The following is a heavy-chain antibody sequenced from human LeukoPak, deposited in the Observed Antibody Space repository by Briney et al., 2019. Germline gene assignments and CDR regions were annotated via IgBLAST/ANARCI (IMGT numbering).Heavy chain of an antibody. CDR3: ARRVTTLYYMDV. D-gene: IGHD1-14*01. Sequence: NPSETLSLTCAVYGRSFSGYYWSWIRQPPGVGLEWIGEINHSGSTNYNPSLRSRVTISVDTSNNQFSLKLSSVTAADTAVYYCARRVTTLYYMDVWGKGTTVTVSS. CDR2: INHSGST. CDR1: GRSFSGYY. V-gene: IGHV4-34*01. J-gene: IGHJ6*03.